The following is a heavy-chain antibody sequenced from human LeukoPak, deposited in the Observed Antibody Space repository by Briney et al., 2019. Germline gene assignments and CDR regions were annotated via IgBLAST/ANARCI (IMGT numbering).Heavy chain of an antibody. CDR3: AREFRGVTRYFDY. Sequence: PGGSLRLSCAASGFTFDDYAMHWVRQAPGRGLEWVSGISWNSGSIGYADSVKGRFTISRDNAKNSLYLQMNSLRAEDTAVYYCAREFRGVTRYFDYWGQGTLVTVSS. V-gene: IGHV3-9*01. J-gene: IGHJ4*02. D-gene: IGHD3-10*01. CDR2: ISWNSGSI. CDR1: GFTFDDYA.